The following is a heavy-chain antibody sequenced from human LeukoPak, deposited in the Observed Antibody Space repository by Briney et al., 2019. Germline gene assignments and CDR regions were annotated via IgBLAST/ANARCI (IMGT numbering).Heavy chain of an antibody. J-gene: IGHJ4*02. Sequence: PSETLSLTCTVSGDSISSGSYYWSWIRQPAGKGLEWIGRIYTSGSTNYNPSLKSRVTISVDTSKNQCSLKLSSVTAADTAVFYCATEQVAGTTSLDYWGQGTLVTVSS. V-gene: IGHV4-61*02. CDR3: ATEQVAGTTSLDY. D-gene: IGHD2-2*01. CDR1: GDSISSGSYY. CDR2: IYTSGST.